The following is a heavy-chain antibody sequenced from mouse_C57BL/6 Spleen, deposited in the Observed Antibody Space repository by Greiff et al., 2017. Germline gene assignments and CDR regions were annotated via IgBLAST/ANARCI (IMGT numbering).Heavy chain of an antibody. D-gene: IGHD4-1*01. CDR3: AREANWDRYFDV. Sequence: VQGVESGAELVKPGASVKISCKASGYAFSSYWMNWVKQRPGKGLEWIGQLYPGDGDTNYNGKFKGKATLTADNSSSTAYMQLSSLTSEDSAVYFCAREANWDRYFDVWGTGTTVTVSS. CDR2: LYPGDGDT. V-gene: IGHV1-80*01. J-gene: IGHJ1*03. CDR1: GYAFSSYW.